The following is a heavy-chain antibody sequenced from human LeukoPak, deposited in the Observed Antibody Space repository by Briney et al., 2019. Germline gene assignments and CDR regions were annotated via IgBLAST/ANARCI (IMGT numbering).Heavy chain of an antibody. CDR1: GGSMTSYY. D-gene: IGHD1-7*01. CDR3: ARDRGLELRPDFDY. Sequence: SETLSLTCTVSGGSMTSYYWSWIRQPPGKGLEWIGYIYYSGDTNYNPSLKSRVTMSVDTSKNQFSLKLSSVTAADTAVYYCARDRGLELRPDFDYWGQGTLSPSPQ. V-gene: IGHV4-59*12. CDR2: IYYSGDT. J-gene: IGHJ4*02.